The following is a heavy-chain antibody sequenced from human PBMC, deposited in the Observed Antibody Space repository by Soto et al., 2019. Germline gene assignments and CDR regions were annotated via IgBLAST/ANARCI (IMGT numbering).Heavy chain of an antibody. Sequence: GSLRLSCVASGFTFSSYVIHWVRQAPGKGLEWVANIKYDGSEKNYVDSVKGRFTISRDNAKNSLFLEMSSLRAEDTAVYYCASGGHVDYCGQGTLVTVSS. D-gene: IGHD1-26*01. CDR2: IKYDGSEK. J-gene: IGHJ4*02. CDR3: ASGGHVDY. V-gene: IGHV3-7*01. CDR1: GFTFSSYV.